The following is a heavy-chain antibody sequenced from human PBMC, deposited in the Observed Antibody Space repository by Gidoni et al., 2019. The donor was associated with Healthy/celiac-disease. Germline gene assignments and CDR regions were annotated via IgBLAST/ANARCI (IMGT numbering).Heavy chain of an antibody. CDR2: ISYDGSNK. Sequence: QVQLVESGGGVVQPGRSMRLPCAASGFPFSSYGLHWVRQAPGKGLEWVAVISYDGSNKYYADSVKGRFTISRDNSKNTLYLQMNSLRAEDTAVYYCAKVPFSSYYDFWSGDYYYYGMDVWGQGTTVTVSS. V-gene: IGHV3-30*18. J-gene: IGHJ6*02. CDR3: AKVPFSSYYDFWSGDYYYYGMDV. CDR1: GFPFSSYG. D-gene: IGHD3-3*01.